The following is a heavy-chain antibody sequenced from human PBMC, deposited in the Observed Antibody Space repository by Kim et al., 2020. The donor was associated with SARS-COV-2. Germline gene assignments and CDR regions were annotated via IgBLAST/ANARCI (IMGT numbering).Heavy chain of an antibody. V-gene: IGHV4-39*01. J-gene: IGHJ6*02. CDR1: GGSISSSSYY. CDR2: IYYSGST. D-gene: IGHD2-15*01. Sequence: SETLSLTCTVSGGSISSSSYYWGWIRQPPGKGLEWIGSIYYSGSTYYNPSLKSRVTISVDTSKNQFSLKLSSVTAADTAVYYCARHGPDIVVVVAATWDYYYGMDVWGQGTTVTVSS. CDR3: ARHGPDIVVVVAATWDYYYGMDV.